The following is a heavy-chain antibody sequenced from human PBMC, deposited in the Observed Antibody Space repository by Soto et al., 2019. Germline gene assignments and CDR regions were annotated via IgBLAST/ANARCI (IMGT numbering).Heavy chain of an antibody. D-gene: IGHD2-8*01. V-gene: IGHV3-72*01. CDR2: TASKDESYTT. Sequence: QSGGSLRLSCAASGFTFSDHYMDWVRQAPGKGLEWVGRTASKDESYTTGYAASVKGRFTVSRDDSKSTLFLQMNSLRTEDTAVYYCGRGSCTRPRRHRAHYGLDVWGQGTTVTVSS. CDR1: GFTFSDHY. J-gene: IGHJ6*02. CDR3: GRGSCTRPRRHRAHYGLDV.